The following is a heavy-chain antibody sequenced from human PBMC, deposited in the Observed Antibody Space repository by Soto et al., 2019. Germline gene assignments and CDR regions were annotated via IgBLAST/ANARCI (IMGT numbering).Heavy chain of an antibody. CDR3: ASNLYYDFWSGYPNPYGMDV. J-gene: IGHJ6*02. CDR2: INPSGGST. V-gene: IGHV1-46*01. D-gene: IGHD3-3*01. CDR1: GYTFTRYY. Sequence: ASVKVSCKASGYTFTRYYMHWVRQAPGQGLEWMGIINPSGGSTSYAQKFQGRVTMTRDTSTSTVYMELSSLRSEDTAVYYCASNLYYDFWSGYPNPYGMDVWGQGTTLTVSS.